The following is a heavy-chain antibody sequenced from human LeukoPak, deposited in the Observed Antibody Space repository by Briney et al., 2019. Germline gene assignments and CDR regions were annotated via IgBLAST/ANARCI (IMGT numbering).Heavy chain of an antibody. D-gene: IGHD6-19*01. CDR2: IYYSGST. CDR1: GGSISSYY. J-gene: IGHJ4*02. V-gene: IGHV4-59*01. Sequence: PSETLSLTCTVSGGSISSYYWSWIRQPPGKGLEWIGYIYYSGSTNYNPSLKSRVTISVDTSKNQFALKLSSVTAADTAVYYCASAPSSGWHDYWGQGTLVTVSS. CDR3: ASAPSSGWHDY.